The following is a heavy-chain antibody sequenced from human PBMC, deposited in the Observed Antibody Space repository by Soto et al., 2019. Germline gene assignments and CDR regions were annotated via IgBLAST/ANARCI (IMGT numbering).Heavy chain of an antibody. CDR1: GFTFSNAW. CDR2: IKSKTDGGTT. Sequence: GGSLRLSCAASGFTFSNAWMNWVRQAPGKGLEWVGRIKSKTDGGTTDYAAPVKGRFTISRDDSKNTLYLQMNSLKTEDTAVYYCTTDSTVTTWAPDNWFDPWGQGTLVTVSS. D-gene: IGHD4-17*01. J-gene: IGHJ5*02. V-gene: IGHV3-15*07. CDR3: TTDSTVTTWAPDNWFDP.